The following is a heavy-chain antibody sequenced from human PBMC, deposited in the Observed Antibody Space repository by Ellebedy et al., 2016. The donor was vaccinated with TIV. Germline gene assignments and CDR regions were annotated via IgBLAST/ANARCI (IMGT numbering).Heavy chain of an antibody. CDR2: ISYDGSHK. D-gene: IGHD5-18*01. CDR1: GFTFGDYG. V-gene: IGHV3-30*03. CDR3: ARDRGGTAMVPWYYYGMDV. Sequence: GESLKISCTASGFTFGDYGMSWFRQTPGKGLQWVAAISYDGSHKYYADSVKGRFTISRDNSKNTLFLQMHSLRAEDTAVYYCARDRGGTAMVPWYYYGMDVWGQGTTVTVSS. J-gene: IGHJ6*02.